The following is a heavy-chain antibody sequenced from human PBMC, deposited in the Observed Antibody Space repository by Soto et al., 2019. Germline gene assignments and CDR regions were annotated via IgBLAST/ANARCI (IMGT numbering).Heavy chain of an antibody. J-gene: IGHJ4*02. Sequence: QVQLVESGGGVVQPGRSLRLSCAASGFTFSSYGMHWVRQAPGKGLEWVAVIWYDGSNKYYADSVKGRFTISRDNSKXXXXXXXXXXXXXXXXXXXXARGSSXXVDLDYWGQGTLVTVSS. V-gene: IGHV3-33*01. CDR3: ARGSSXXVDLDY. CDR1: GFTFSSYG. CDR2: IWYDGSNK. D-gene: IGHD6-13*01.